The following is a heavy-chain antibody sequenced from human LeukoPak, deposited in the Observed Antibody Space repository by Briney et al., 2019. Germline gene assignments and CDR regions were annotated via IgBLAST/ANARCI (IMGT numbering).Heavy chain of an antibody. D-gene: IGHD2-2*01. CDR1: GFTFSSYS. CDR2: ISSSSSYI. Sequence: PGGSLRLSCAASGFTFSSYSMNWVRQAPGKGLEWVSSISSSSSYIYYADSVKGRFTISRDNAKNSLYLQMNSLRAEDTAVYYCARESGSTSCYACYYYGMDVWGQGTTVTVSS. CDR3: ARESGSTSCYACYYYGMDV. V-gene: IGHV3-21*01. J-gene: IGHJ6*02.